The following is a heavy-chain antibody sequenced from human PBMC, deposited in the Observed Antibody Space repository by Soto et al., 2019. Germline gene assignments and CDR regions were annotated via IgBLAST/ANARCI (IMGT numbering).Heavy chain of an antibody. CDR2: IIPIFGTA. Sequence: QVQLVQSGAEVKKPGSSVKVSCKASGGTFSSYAISWVRQAPGQGLEWMGGIIPIFGTANYAQKFQGRVTITADESTSTAYMELSSLRSEDTAVYYCVGTIDSSSWYNAHYWGQGTLVTVSS. CDR1: GGTFSSYA. V-gene: IGHV1-69*01. CDR3: VGTIDSSSWYNAHY. J-gene: IGHJ4*02. D-gene: IGHD6-13*01.